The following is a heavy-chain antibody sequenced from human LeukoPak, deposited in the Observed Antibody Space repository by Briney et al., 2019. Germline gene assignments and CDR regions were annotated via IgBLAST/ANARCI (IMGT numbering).Heavy chain of an antibody. CDR3: AKSKSPYPMDYIFDF. D-gene: IGHD4-11*01. Sequence: GGSLRLSCAASGFSFSSYGMHWVRQAPDKGLEWVAVISNDGSIIKYGDSVKGRFTISRDNSKNTLYVQMNSLRTDDAAVYYCAKSKSPYPMDYIFDFWGQGTLVTVSS. V-gene: IGHV3-30*18. J-gene: IGHJ4*02. CDR1: GFSFSSYG. CDR2: ISNDGSII.